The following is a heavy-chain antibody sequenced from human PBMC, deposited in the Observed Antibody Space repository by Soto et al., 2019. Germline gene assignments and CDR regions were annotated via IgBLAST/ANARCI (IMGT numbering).Heavy chain of an antibody. V-gene: IGHV3-23*01. CDR2: ISGSGDST. Sequence: GGSLRLSCVVSGFSIDSYAMHWVSQAPGKGLEWVSAISGSGDSTDHTDSVRGRFSISRDNSKNTVYLQMTSLRVEDTAVYFCAKDHFGYYDNAGYGTHWGQGT. J-gene: IGHJ4*02. D-gene: IGHD3-22*01. CDR1: GFSIDSYA. CDR3: AKDHFGYYDNAGYGTH.